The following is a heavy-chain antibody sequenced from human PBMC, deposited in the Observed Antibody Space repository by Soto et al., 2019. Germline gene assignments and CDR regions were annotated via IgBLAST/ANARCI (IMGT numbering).Heavy chain of an antibody. CDR3: ATVICSGGTCDSAY. CDR2: ISSSGGTK. Sequence: EVQLVESGGGLVQPGGSLRLSCEVSGFTFSRYEMNWVRQAPGKGLEWVSYISSSGGTKHYADSVRGRLTISRDNAKNSVYIRMSGLRAEGTAVYNCATVICSGGTCDSAYWGQGTLVTLSS. V-gene: IGHV3-48*03. D-gene: IGHD2-15*01. CDR1: GFTFSRYE. J-gene: IGHJ4*02.